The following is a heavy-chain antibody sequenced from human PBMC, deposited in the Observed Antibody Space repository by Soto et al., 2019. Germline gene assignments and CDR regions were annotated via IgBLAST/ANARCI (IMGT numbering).Heavy chain of an antibody. D-gene: IGHD1-26*01. CDR2: ISYDGSNK. J-gene: IGHJ6*02. CDR3: ARDKSGSYSGYYYGMDV. V-gene: IGHV3-30-3*01. CDR1: GFTFSSYA. Sequence: QVQLVESGGGVVQPGRSLRLSCAASGFTFSSYAMHWVRQAPGKGLEWVAVISYDGSNKYYADSVKGRFTISRDNSKNTLYLPMNSLSAEDTAVYYCARDKSGSYSGYYYGMDVWGPGTTVTVSS.